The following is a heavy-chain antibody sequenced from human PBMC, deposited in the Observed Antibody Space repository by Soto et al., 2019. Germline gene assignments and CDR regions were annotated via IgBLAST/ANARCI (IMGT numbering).Heavy chain of an antibody. V-gene: IGHV3-49*05. CDR3: TRDITVTNTNMRLYYYGMDV. D-gene: IGHD4-4*01. CDR2: IRSKAYGGTT. J-gene: IGHJ6*02. CDR1: GFTFGDYA. Sequence: KPGGSLRLSCTASGFTFGDYAMSWFRQAPGKGLEWVGFIRSKAYGGTTEYAASVKGRFTISRDDSKSIAYLQMNSLKTEDTAVYYCTRDITVTNTNMRLYYYGMDVWGQGTTVTVSS.